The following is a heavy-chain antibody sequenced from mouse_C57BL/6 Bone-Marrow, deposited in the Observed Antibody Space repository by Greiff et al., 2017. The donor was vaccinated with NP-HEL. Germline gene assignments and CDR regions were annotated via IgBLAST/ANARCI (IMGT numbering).Heavy chain of an antibody. CDR3: ARRPDGYYVLAGFAY. D-gene: IGHD2-3*01. V-gene: IGHV2-2*01. CDR1: GFSLTSYG. Sequence: QVQLQQSGPGLVQPSQSLSITCTVSGFSLTSYGVHWVRQSPGKGLEWLGVIWSGGSTDYNAAFISRLSISKDNSKSQVFFKMNSLQADDTAIYYCARRPDGYYVLAGFAYWGQGTLVTVSA. J-gene: IGHJ3*01. CDR2: IWSGGST.